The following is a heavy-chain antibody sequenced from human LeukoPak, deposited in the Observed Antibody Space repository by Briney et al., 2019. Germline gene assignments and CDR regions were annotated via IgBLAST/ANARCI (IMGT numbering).Heavy chain of an antibody. CDR3: TTDPGIAVARRNYFDY. CDR1: GFTFSNAW. CDR2: IKSKTDGGTT. Sequence: GGSLRLSCAASGFTFSNAWMSWVRQAPGKGLEWVGRIKSKTDGGTTDYAAPVKGRFTISRDDSKNTLYLQMNSLKTEDTAVYYCTTDPGIAVARRNYFDYWGQGTLVTVSS. J-gene: IGHJ4*02. D-gene: IGHD6-19*01. V-gene: IGHV3-15*01.